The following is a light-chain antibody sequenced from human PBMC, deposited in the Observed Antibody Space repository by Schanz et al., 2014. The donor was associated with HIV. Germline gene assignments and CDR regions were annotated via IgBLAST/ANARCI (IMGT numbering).Light chain of an antibody. CDR1: QSVSSTY. CDR3: QQFNNWPPEGT. CDR2: GAS. J-gene: IGKJ1*01. Sequence: EVVLTQSPGTLSLSPGERATLSCRASQSVSSTYLAWYQQKPGQAPRLLIYGASSRAPGIPDRFSGSGSGTEFTLTISSLLSEDFAIYYCQQFNNWPPEGTFGQGTKVELK. V-gene: IGKV3-20*01.